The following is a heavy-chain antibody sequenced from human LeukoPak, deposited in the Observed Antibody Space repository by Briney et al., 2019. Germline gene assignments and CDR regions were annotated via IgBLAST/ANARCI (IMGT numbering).Heavy chain of an antibody. CDR3: ARDDIVVVPSVPPAIDY. D-gene: IGHD2-2*01. CDR1: GLTFSSYG. Sequence: GRSLRLSCAASGLTFSSYGMHWVRQAPGKGLEWVAVIWFDGSNKYYADSVKGRFTTSRDNSKNTLYLQMNSLRAEDTVVYYCARDDIVVVPSVPPAIDYWGQGTLVTVSS. CDR2: IWFDGSNK. J-gene: IGHJ4*02. V-gene: IGHV3-33*01.